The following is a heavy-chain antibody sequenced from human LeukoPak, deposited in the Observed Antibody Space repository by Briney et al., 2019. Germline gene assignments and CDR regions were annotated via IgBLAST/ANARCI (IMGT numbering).Heavy chain of an antibody. CDR2: INYSGST. D-gene: IGHD2-2*01. V-gene: IGHV4-34*01. CDR3: ARASRFCSSTSCYPRTSTGFDP. CDR1: GGSFSGYY. Sequence: SETLSLTCAVYGGSFSGYYWSWIRQPPGKGLEWIGEINYSGSTNYNPSLKSRVTISVDTSKNQFSLKLSSVTAADTAVYYCARASRFCSSTSCYPRTSTGFDPWGQGTLVTVSS. J-gene: IGHJ5*02.